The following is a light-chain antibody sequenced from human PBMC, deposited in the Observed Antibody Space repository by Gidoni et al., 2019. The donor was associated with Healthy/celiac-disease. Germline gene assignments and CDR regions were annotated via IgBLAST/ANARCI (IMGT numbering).Light chain of an antibody. J-gene: IGLJ2*01. Sequence: SHVLTQPPSVSVAPGQTARITCGGNNIGSKSVHWYQQKPGPAPVLVVYDDSDRPSGIPERFSGCNSGNTATLTISRIEAGDEADYYCQVWDSSSDHVVFGGGTKLTVL. V-gene: IGLV3-21*02. CDR3: QVWDSSSDHVV. CDR2: DDS. CDR1: NIGSKS.